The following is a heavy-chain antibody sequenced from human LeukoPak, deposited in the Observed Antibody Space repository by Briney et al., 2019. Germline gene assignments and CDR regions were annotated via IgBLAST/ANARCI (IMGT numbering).Heavy chain of an antibody. D-gene: IGHD5-24*01. J-gene: IGHJ4*02. Sequence: SETLSLTCTVSGGSISSHHWSWIRQPPGKGLEWIGYIYNSGSTSYKPSLKSRVTISVDTSKNEFTLKLTSVTAADMAVYFCARRISRDVYKIFDFWGQGTLVTVSS. V-gene: IGHV4-59*08. CDR1: GGSISSHH. CDR3: ARRISRDVYKIFDF. CDR2: IYNSGST.